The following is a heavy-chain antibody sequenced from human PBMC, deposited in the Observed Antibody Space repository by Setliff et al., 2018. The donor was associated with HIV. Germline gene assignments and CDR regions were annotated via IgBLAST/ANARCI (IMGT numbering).Heavy chain of an antibody. Sequence: SVKVSCKASGGTVSSYAINWVRRAPGQGLEWMGGIIPIFGPANYAQRFQDRVTITTDESTSTAYMELSSLKSEDTAVYYCARGFEVESSGWFDPWGQGTLVTVS. D-gene: IGHD3-9*01. CDR1: GGTVSSYA. CDR2: IIPIFGPA. J-gene: IGHJ5*02. V-gene: IGHV1-69*05. CDR3: ARGFEVESSGWFDP.